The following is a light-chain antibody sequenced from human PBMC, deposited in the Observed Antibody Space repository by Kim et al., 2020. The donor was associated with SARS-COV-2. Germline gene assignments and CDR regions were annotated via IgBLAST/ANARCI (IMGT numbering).Light chain of an antibody. CDR3: QQSYITPFT. J-gene: IGKJ3*01. V-gene: IGKV1-39*01. Sequence: DIQMTQSPSTLSASVGDRVTITCRTTQSISSHLNWYQQKPGRAPKLLIFAASTLQGGVPSRFSGSGSETDFTLTISSLQPEDFTTYFCQQSYITPFTFGAVTKVDIK. CDR1: QSISSH. CDR2: AAS.